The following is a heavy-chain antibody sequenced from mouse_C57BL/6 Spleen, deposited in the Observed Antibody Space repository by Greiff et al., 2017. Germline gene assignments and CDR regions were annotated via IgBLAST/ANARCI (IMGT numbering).Heavy chain of an antibody. CDR3: ARSPSITTVFDY. J-gene: IGHJ2*01. Sequence: VQLQQPGAELVMPGASVKLSCKASGYTFTSYWMHWVKQRPGQGLEWIGEIDPSASYTNYNQKFKGKSTLTVDKSSSTAYMQLSSLTSEDSAVYYCARSPSITTVFDYWGQGTTRTVSS. V-gene: IGHV1-69*01. CDR2: IDPSASYT. CDR1: GYTFTSYW. D-gene: IGHD1-1*01.